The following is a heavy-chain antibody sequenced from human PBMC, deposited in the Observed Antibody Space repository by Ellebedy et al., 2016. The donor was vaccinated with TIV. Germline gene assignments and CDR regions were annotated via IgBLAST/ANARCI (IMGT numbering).Heavy chain of an antibody. Sequence: GGSLRLCXAASGFTFSGYDMSWVRQAPGKGLEWVSVILGRDGTTHTADSVKGRFTIFKDNSKNTLYLQMNSLRAEDTATYHCTKGAWLDSWGQGTLVTVSS. CDR2: ILGRDGTT. J-gene: IGHJ4*02. CDR1: GFTFSGYD. V-gene: IGHV3-23*01. CDR3: TKGAWLDS.